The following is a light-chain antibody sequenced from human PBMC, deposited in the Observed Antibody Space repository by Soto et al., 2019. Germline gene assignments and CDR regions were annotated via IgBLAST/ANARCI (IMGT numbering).Light chain of an antibody. CDR2: EVN. CDR3: SSYTSRNTQV. Sequence: QSALTQPASVSGSPGQSISISCTGTSSDIGVYNYVSWYQQHPGKAPKLMISEVNNRPSGVSNRFSGSKSGNTASLTISGLQAEDEADYFCSSYTSRNTQVFGGGTKLTVL. J-gene: IGLJ1*01. CDR1: SSDIGVYNY. V-gene: IGLV2-14*01.